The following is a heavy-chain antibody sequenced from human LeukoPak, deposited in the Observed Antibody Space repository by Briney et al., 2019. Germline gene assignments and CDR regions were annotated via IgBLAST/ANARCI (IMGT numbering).Heavy chain of an antibody. CDR3: ARVNIAVAGDASDV. J-gene: IGHJ3*01. CDR2: YTGDT. D-gene: IGHD6-19*01. V-gene: IGHV4-59*01. CDR1: GDSISRFY. Sequence: AETLSLTCSVSGDSISRFYWSWVRQPPGKGLEWIGYTGDTNYNPSLKSRVTISLDASKSQFSLKLSSVTAADTAMYYCARVNIAVAGDASDVWGRGTMVTVSS.